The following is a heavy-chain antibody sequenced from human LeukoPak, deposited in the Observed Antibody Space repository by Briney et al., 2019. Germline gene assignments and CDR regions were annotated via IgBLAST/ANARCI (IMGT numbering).Heavy chain of an antibody. CDR3: AKDRGWELRYFDY. D-gene: IGHD1-26*01. Sequence: SMKGRFTISRDNAKNSLYLQMNSLRAEDTAVYYCAKDRGWELRYFDYWGQGTLVTVSS. V-gene: IGHV3-21*01. J-gene: IGHJ4*02.